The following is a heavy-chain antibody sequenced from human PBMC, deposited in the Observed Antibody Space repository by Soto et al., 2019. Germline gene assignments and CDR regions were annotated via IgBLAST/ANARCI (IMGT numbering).Heavy chain of an antibody. V-gene: IGHV3-23*01. CDR1: GFTFSSYS. CDR3: AKKVNSGSGSQYFDY. D-gene: IGHD3-10*01. Sequence: GGSLRLSCVASGFTFSSYSMSWVRQAPGRGLEWVSGFRAGGDDGTTYYADSVKGRFTISRDNSKNTLFLQMNSLRAEDTAIYYCAKKVNSGSGSQYFDYFGQGTLVTVSS. J-gene: IGHJ4*02. CDR2: FRAGGDDGTT.